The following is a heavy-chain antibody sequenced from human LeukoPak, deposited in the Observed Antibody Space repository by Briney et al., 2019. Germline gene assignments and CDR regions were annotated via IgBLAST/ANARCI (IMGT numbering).Heavy chain of an antibody. CDR1: GFTFSNYG. D-gene: IGHD4-23*01. J-gene: IGHJ5*02. Sequence: GTSLRLSCAASGFTFSNYGMHWVRQAPGKGLEWVAIISYDGSNKYYAHSVKGRFTTSRDNSKNTLYLQMNSLRAEDTAVYYCAKDRSNPTVGTWAWAPHDPWGQGTLVTVSS. V-gene: IGHV3-30*18. CDR2: ISYDGSNK. CDR3: AKDRSNPTVGTWAWAPHDP.